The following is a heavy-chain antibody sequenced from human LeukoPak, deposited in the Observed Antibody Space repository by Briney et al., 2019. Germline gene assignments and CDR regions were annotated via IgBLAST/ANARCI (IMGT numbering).Heavy chain of an antibody. V-gene: IGHV6-1*01. Sequence: SQTLSLNCAISGDRVSSNTAAWHWIRQSPSTALEWLGRTYYRSKWYNDYAVSVKSRIIINPDTSKNQFSLQLNSVTPEDTAVYYCARLTGVMGDWGQGTLVTVSS. CDR2: TYYRSKWYN. CDR3: ARLTGVMGD. D-gene: IGHD1-20*01. J-gene: IGHJ4*02. CDR1: GDRVSSNTAA.